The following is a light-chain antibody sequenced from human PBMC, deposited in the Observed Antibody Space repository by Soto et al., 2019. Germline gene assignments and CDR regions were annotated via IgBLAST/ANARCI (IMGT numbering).Light chain of an antibody. Sequence: EIVMTQSPVTLSVSPGERATLSCRASQSVSSKLAWYQQKPGQATRLLIYGASTRATGIPARFSGSGSGTEFTLSISSLQSEEFAVYYCQQYNNWPQTFGQGTKLEIK. J-gene: IGKJ2*01. CDR1: QSVSSK. V-gene: IGKV3-15*01. CDR2: GAS. CDR3: QQYNNWPQT.